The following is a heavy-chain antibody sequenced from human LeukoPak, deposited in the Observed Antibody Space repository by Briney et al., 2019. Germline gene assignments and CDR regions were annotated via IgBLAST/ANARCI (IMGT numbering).Heavy chain of an antibody. CDR1: GFTFSSYS. J-gene: IGHJ5*02. Sequence: GGSLRLSCAASGFTFSSYSMNWVRQAPGKGLEWVSSISSSSSYIYYADSVKGRFTISRDNAKNSLYLQMNSLRAEDTAVYYCARVLMARGVMFDPWGQGTLVTVSS. CDR3: ARVLMARGVMFDP. V-gene: IGHV3-21*01. CDR2: ISSSSSYI. D-gene: IGHD3-10*01.